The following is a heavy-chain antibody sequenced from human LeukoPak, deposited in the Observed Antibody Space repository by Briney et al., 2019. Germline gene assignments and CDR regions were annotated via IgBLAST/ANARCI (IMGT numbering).Heavy chain of an antibody. CDR2: ISGSGGST. J-gene: IGHJ4*02. Sequence: GGSLRLSCAASGFTFSSYAMSWVRQAPGKGLEWVSAISGSGGSTYYADSVKGRFTISRDNSKSTLYLQMNSLRAEDTAVYYCAKVGPQLWFGELLFDYWGQGTLVTVSS. CDR3: AKVGPQLWFGELLFDY. CDR1: GFTFSSYA. V-gene: IGHV3-23*01. D-gene: IGHD3-10*01.